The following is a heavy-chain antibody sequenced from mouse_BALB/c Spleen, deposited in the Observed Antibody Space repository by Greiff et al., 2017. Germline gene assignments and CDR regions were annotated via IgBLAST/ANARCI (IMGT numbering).Heavy chain of an antibody. CDR3: ARSSNWEGAY. CDR2: INPGSGGT. V-gene: IGHV1-54*01. Sequence: QVQLQQSGAELVRPGTSVKVSCKASGYAFTNYLIEWVKQRPGQGLEWIGVINPGSGGTNYNEKFKGKATLTADKSSSTAYMQLSSLTSDDSAVYFCARSSNWEGAYWGQGTLVTVSA. CDR1: GYAFTNYL. J-gene: IGHJ3*01. D-gene: IGHD4-1*01.